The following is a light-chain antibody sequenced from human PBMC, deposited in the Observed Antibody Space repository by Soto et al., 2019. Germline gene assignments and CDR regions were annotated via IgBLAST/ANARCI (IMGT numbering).Light chain of an antibody. Sequence: DIQLTQSPSFLSASVGDRVTITCRASQGISSYLAWYQQKPGKAPKLLIYAASTLQSGVPSRFSGSGSGTAFTLTISSLQPEDFATYYCQQLNRYPFTFGGGTKVEIK. J-gene: IGKJ4*01. CDR3: QQLNRYPFT. V-gene: IGKV1-9*01. CDR2: AAS. CDR1: QGISSY.